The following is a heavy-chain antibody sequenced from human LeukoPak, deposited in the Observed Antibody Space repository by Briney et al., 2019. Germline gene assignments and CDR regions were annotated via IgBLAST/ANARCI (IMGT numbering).Heavy chain of an antibody. CDR1: GFTFSSYA. Sequence: GGSLRLSCAASGFTFSSYAMHWVRQAPGKGLEWVAVISYDGSNKYYADSVKSRFTISRDNSKNTLYLQMNSLRAEDTAVYYCARPPYDFWSGPFDYWGQGTLVTVSS. CDR3: ARPPYDFWSGPFDY. CDR2: ISYDGSNK. J-gene: IGHJ4*02. V-gene: IGHV3-30*04. D-gene: IGHD3-3*01.